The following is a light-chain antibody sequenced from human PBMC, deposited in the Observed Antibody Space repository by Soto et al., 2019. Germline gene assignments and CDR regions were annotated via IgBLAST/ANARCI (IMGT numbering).Light chain of an antibody. V-gene: IGKV3-20*01. J-gene: IGKJ5*01. Sequence: IVLTPSPGTLSLSPGEIATLSCRSSQSVSNNYLAWYQQKPGQAPRLLIYGTSSRATGIPDRFSGSGSGTDFTLTISRLEPEDFAVYYCQQYGNSPITFGKGTRLEIK. CDR2: GTS. CDR3: QQYGNSPIT. CDR1: QSVSNNY.